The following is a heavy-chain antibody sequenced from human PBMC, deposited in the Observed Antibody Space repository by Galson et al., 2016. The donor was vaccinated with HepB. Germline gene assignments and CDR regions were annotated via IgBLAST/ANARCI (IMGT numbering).Heavy chain of an antibody. V-gene: IGHV4-39*06. CDR2: ISYSGSA. D-gene: IGHD6-19*01. CDR3: ARASRLEPYTRGWYFFDS. CDR1: GDSVTNSPFH. J-gene: IGHJ4*02. Sequence: SETLSLTCTVSGDSVTNSPFHWAWIRQPAGKGLEWIGTISYSGSAYYNSSLKSRLSISIDPSNNQFPLMLSSVTAADTAMYFCARASRLEPYTRGWYFFDSWGQGILVTVSS.